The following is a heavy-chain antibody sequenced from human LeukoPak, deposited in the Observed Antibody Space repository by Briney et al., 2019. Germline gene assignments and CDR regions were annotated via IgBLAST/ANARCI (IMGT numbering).Heavy chain of an antibody. J-gene: IGHJ4*02. D-gene: IGHD6-19*01. Sequence: GGSLRLSCAASGFTFSIYWMRWVRQAPGKGLVWVSRINSDGSGTSYADSVKGRFTISRDNAKNTLYLQMDSLRDEDTAVYYCAKEYSNGWYVDWGQGTLVTVSS. CDR2: INSDGSGT. CDR3: AKEYSNGWYVD. CDR1: GFTFSIYW. V-gene: IGHV3-74*01.